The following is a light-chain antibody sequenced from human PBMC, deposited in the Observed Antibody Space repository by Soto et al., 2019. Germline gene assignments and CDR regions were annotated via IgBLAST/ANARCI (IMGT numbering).Light chain of an antibody. J-gene: IGLJ1*01. V-gene: IGLV2-14*01. CDR2: EVN. CDR1: STDVGYYNY. CDR3: LSNTSMMSYV. Sequence: QSALTQPASVSGSPGQSITISCTGTSTDVGYYNYVSWYQQHPGKVPKLVIFEVNNRPLGISYRFSGSKSGNMASLTISGLQAEDEADYYCLSNTSMMSYVFGTGTKGTVL.